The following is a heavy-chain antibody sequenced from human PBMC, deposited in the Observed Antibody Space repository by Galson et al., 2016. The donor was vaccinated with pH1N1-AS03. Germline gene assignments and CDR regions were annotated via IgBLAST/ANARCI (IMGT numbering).Heavy chain of an antibody. CDR1: AGSISTYY. V-gene: IGHV4-59*01. CDR3: ARVRSEWLGVNSSWYGIDS. J-gene: IGHJ4*02. CDR2: IYFSGRT. Sequence: TLSLTCTVSAGSISTYYWTWIRQPPGRGLEWIGYIYFSGRTNCSPSLKSRANISLDRSRNQFSLNLNSVTAADTAVYYCARVRSEWLGVNSSWYGIDSWGQVTLVTVSS. D-gene: IGHD2-2*01.